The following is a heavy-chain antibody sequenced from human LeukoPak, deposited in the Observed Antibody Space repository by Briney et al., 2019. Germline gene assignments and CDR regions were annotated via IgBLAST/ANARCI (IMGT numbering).Heavy chain of an antibody. D-gene: IGHD4-17*01. J-gene: IGHJ4*02. CDR1: GFTFSSYG. Sequence: GRSLRLSYAASGFTFSSYGMHWVRQAPGKGLEGVAVIWYDGSNKYYADSVKGRFTISRDNSKNTLYLQMNSLRAEDTAVYYCARGFGGDYEFDYWGQGTLVTVSS. CDR2: IWYDGSNK. CDR3: ARGFGGDYEFDY. V-gene: IGHV3-33*01.